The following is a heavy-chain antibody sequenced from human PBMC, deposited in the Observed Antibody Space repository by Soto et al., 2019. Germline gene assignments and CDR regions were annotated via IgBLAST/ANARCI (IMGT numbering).Heavy chain of an antibody. Sequence: PGGSLRLSCAASGFTFSSYAMHWVRQAPGKGLEWVAVISYDGSNKYYADSVKGRFTISRDNSKNTLYLQMNSLRAEDTAVYYCARDKPVTTTPDAFDIWGQGTMVTVSS. CDR2: ISYDGSNK. CDR1: GFTFSSYA. J-gene: IGHJ3*02. CDR3: ARDKPVTTTPDAFDI. V-gene: IGHV3-30-3*01. D-gene: IGHD5-12*01.